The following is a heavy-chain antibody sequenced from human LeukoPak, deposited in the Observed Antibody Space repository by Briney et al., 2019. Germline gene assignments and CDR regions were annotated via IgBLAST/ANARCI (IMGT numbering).Heavy chain of an antibody. V-gene: IGHV1-69*04. D-gene: IGHD3-22*01. CDR3: AREDYDSSGNPFDY. CDR1: GGTFSSYT. Sequence: SVKVSCNASGGTFSSYTISWVRQAPGQGLEWMGRIIPILGIANYAQKFQGRVTITADKSTSTAYMELSSLRSEDTAVYYCAREDYDSSGNPFDYWGQGTLVTVSS. CDR2: IIPILGIA. J-gene: IGHJ4*02.